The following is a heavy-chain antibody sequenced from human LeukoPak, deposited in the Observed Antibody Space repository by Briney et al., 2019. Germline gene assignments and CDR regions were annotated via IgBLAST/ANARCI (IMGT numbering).Heavy chain of an antibody. CDR2: MSPNSGDT. CDR1: GYTFTSYD. V-gene: IGHV1-8*01. Sequence: ASVKVSCKASGYTFTSYDFNWVRQATGQRPEWMGWMSPNSGDTGYAQKFQDRVTTTRNTSISTAYMELSSLRSDDTAVYYCARGPPNWGYDYWGPGTLVTVFS. D-gene: IGHD7-27*01. CDR3: ARGPPNWGYDY. J-gene: IGHJ4*02.